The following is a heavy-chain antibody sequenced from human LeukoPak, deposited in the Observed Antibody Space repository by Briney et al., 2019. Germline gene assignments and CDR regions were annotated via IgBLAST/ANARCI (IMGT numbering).Heavy chain of an antibody. Sequence: PSETLSPTCTVSGGSISLTTYYWGWIRQTPGKGLEWIGGIYYSGSTYYNPSLKSRVTISVDTSKNQFSLKLSSVTAADTAVYYCARRSGDYYDSSGLYYYYYYMDVWGKGTTVTISS. V-gene: IGHV4-39*01. D-gene: IGHD3-22*01. J-gene: IGHJ6*03. CDR3: ARRSGDYYDSSGLYYYYYYMDV. CDR2: IYYSGST. CDR1: GGSISLTTYY.